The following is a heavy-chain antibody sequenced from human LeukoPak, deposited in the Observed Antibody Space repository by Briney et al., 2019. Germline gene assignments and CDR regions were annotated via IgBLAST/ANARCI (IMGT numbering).Heavy chain of an antibody. CDR3: ARDRSPSSSWRYFDY. CDR2: IYYSGST. D-gene: IGHD6-13*01. V-gene: IGHV4-59*12. Sequence: SETLSLTCTVSGGSISSYYWSWIRQPPGKGLEWIGYIYYSGSTNYNPSLKSRVTISVDTSKNQFSLKLSSVTAADTAVYYCARDRSPSSSWRYFDYWGQGTLVTVSS. J-gene: IGHJ4*02. CDR1: GGSISSYY.